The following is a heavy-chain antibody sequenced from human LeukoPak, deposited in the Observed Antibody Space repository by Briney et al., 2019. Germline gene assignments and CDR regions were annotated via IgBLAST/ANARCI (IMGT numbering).Heavy chain of an antibody. CDR3: ALMPMVRGVLGAFDI. CDR1: GGSISSGGYY. J-gene: IGHJ3*02. V-gene: IGHV4-30-2*01. D-gene: IGHD3-10*01. CDR2: IYHSGST. Sequence: SETLSLTCTVSGGSISSGGYYWSWIRQPPGKGLEWIGSIYHSGSTYYNPSLKSRVTISVDRSKNQFSLKLSSVTAADTAVYYCALMPMVRGVLGAFDIWGQGTMVAVSS.